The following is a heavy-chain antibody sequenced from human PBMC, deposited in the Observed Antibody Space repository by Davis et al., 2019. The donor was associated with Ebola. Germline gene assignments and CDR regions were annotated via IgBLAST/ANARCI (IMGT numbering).Heavy chain of an antibody. Sequence: GESLKISCKGSGYSFSRYWNGWVRQMPGKGLEWMGIIYPGDSDTRYSPSFQGQVTISADKSISTAYLQWSSLKASDTAMYYCARLGYYYGSGSYSNNWFDPWGQGTLVTVSS. D-gene: IGHD3-10*01. V-gene: IGHV5-51*01. J-gene: IGHJ5*02. CDR2: IYPGDSDT. CDR1: GYSFSRYW. CDR3: ARLGYYYGSGSYSNNWFDP.